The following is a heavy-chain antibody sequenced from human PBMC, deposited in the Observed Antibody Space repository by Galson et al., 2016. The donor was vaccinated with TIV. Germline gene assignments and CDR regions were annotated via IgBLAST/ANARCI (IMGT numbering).Heavy chain of an antibody. CDR2: INPRRGNT. D-gene: IGHD1-1*01. CDR1: GYTFTSYD. J-gene: IGHJ6*01. Sequence: SVKVSCKASGYTFTSYDISWVRQAAGQGLEWMGWINPRRGNTDYAQKFQGRVTMSMNTSISTTYMKMSSLRSEDTAVYFCARPPTGIEPYCSGIDFWGQGTLVTVSS. CDR3: ARPPTGIEPYCSGIDF. V-gene: IGHV1-8*02.